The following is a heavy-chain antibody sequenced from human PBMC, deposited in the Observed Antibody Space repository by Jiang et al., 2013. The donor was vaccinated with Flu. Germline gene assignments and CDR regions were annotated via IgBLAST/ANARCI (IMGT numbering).Heavy chain of an antibody. D-gene: IGHD3-10*01. CDR1: GGSISSSSYY. V-gene: IGHV4-39*07. CDR3: ARHYGSADLLPYHMDI. CDR2: IFYNGFT. J-gene: IGHJ6*03. Sequence: LLKPSETLSLTCTVSGGSISSSSYYWGWFRQPPGKGLEWIGSIFYNGFTSFNPSLKSRVTVSVATSENQFSLELTSVTAADTAVYYCARHYGSADLLPYHMDIWGKGTTVTVSS.